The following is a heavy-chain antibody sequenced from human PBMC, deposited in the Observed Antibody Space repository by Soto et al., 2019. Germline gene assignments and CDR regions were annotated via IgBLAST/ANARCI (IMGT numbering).Heavy chain of an antibody. CDR2: ISAYNGNT. D-gene: IGHD2-15*01. CDR3: ARIDCSGGSCWGMDV. Sequence: QVQLVQSGAEVKKPGASVKVSCKASGYTFTTYGINWVRQAPGQGLEWMGWISAYNGNTNYAQKLQGRVTVTTDISTSTAYMELRSLRSDDTAVYYCARIDCSGGSCWGMDVWGQGTTVTVSS. V-gene: IGHV1-18*01. J-gene: IGHJ6*02. CDR1: GYTFTTYG.